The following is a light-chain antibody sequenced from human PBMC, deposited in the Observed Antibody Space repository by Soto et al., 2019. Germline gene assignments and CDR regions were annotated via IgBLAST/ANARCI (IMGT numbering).Light chain of an antibody. CDR2: EVS. Sequence: QSALTQPGSVSGSPGQSLTISCTGTSSDVGSYDLVSWYQQHPGKAPKLMIYEVSKRPSGVSNRFSGSKSGNTAALTICGLQAEDEADYYCCSYAGSSAYVFGTGTKVTVL. CDR1: SSDVGSYDL. V-gene: IGLV2-23*02. J-gene: IGLJ1*01. CDR3: CSYAGSSAYV.